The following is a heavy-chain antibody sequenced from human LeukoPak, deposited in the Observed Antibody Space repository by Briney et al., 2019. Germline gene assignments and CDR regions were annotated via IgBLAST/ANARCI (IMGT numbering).Heavy chain of an antibody. D-gene: IGHD1-26*01. CDR1: TFTFSTYN. Sequence: TGGSLRLSCAASTFTFSTYNMNWVRQAPGKGLEWVSSISSSSTYIYYADSMKGRFTISRDNAKNSLYLQMNSLRAEDTAVYYCARDLSVGAKPDLGFDYWGQGSLVTVSS. V-gene: IGHV3-21*01. J-gene: IGHJ4*02. CDR2: ISSSSTYI. CDR3: ARDLSVGAKPDLGFDY.